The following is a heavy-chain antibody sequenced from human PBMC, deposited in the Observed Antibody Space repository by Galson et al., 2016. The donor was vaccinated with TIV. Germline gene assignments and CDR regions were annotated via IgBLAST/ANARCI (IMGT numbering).Heavy chain of an antibody. CDR1: GFTFNDYA. Sequence: SLRLSCAASGFTFNDYAMSWVRQAPGKGLEWVSAMTASGDSNWRADSVRGWFTISRDNSKSTLYLTMNNLRVEDTAIYYCVKMRTSTGSFLTDPWGQGTLVNVST. V-gene: IGHV3-23*01. CDR3: VKMRTSTGSFLTDP. D-gene: IGHD3-10*01. J-gene: IGHJ5*02. CDR2: MTASGDSN.